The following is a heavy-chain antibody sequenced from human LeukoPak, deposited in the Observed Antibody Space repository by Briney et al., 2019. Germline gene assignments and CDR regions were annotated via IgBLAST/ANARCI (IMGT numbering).Heavy chain of an antibody. CDR2: INAGNGNT. Sequence: ASVTVSCTASGYTFTIYAMHWVRQAPGQRLEWMGWINAGNGNTKYSQKFQGRVTITRDTSASTAYMELSSLRSEDTAVYYCAREPRAIGYCSGGSCYYYYGMDVWGQGTTVTVSS. CDR3: AREPRAIGYCSGGSCYYYYGMDV. D-gene: IGHD2-15*01. V-gene: IGHV1-3*01. CDR1: GYTFTIYA. J-gene: IGHJ6*02.